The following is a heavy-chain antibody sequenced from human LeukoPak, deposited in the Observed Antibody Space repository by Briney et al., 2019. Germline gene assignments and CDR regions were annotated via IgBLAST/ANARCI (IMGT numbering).Heavy chain of an antibody. CDR2: IIPILGIA. CDR3: ARGPPIAVTPYYYYGMDV. D-gene: IGHD5-18*01. J-gene: IGHJ6*02. Sequence: GGSLRLSCAASGFTFSSYAMSWVRQAPGQGLEWMGRIIPILGIANYAQKFQGRVTITADKSTSTAYMELSSLRSEDTAVYYCARGPPIAVTPYYYYGMDVWGQGTTVTVSS. CDR1: GFTFSSYA. V-gene: IGHV1-69*04.